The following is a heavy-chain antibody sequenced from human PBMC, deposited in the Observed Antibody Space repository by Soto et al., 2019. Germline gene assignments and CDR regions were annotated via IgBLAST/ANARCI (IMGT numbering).Heavy chain of an antibody. J-gene: IGHJ4*02. CDR3: ARPTRGGTYCSGGSCPFDY. Sequence: GESLKISCKGSGYSFTSYWIGWVRQMPGKGLEWMGIIYPGDSDTRYSPSFQGQVTISADKSISTAYLQWSSLKASDTAMYYCARPTRGGTYCSGGSCPFDYWGQGTLVTVSS. CDR1: GYSFTSYW. D-gene: IGHD2-15*01. V-gene: IGHV5-51*01. CDR2: IYPGDSDT.